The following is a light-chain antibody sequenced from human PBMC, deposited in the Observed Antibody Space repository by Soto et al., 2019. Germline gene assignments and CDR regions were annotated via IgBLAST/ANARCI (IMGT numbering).Light chain of an antibody. Sequence: EIVLTQSPGTLSLSPGERATRSCRASHSVSSSYLAWYQQKPGQAPRLLIYGASSRATGIPDRFSGSGSGTDFTLTISRLEPEDFAVYYCQQYGSSPWTFGQGTKVDIK. CDR3: QQYGSSPWT. J-gene: IGKJ1*01. CDR1: HSVSSSY. V-gene: IGKV3-20*01. CDR2: GAS.